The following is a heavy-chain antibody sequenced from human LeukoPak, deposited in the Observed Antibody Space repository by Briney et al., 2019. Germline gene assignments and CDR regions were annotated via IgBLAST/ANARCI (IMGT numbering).Heavy chain of an antibody. CDR3: ARHPFATPFDY. D-gene: IGHD2-15*01. Sequence: SQTLSLTCTVSGSSMSSHYWSWIRQPPGKGLEWIGYAYYSGHTNYNSSLKSRVTMSLDTSKSQFSLRLSSVTAADTAVYFCARHPFATPFDYWGPGTLVTVSS. CDR2: AYYSGHT. J-gene: IGHJ4*02. V-gene: IGHV4-59*08. CDR1: GSSMSSHY.